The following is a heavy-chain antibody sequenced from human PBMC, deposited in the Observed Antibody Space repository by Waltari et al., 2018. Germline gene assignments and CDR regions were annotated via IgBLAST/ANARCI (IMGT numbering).Heavy chain of an antibody. CDR3: AKRRMAVAGTDFDS. D-gene: IGHD6-19*01. CDR1: GFTFSSIG. J-gene: IGHJ4*02. Sequence: EVQLLESGGGLVQPGGSLRLSCADSGFTFSSIGMSGVRQAPGQGREWVLYSSNSGGRIQYADSVKGRFTISRDNSKDTLYLQLNSLRAEDTAVYYCAKRRMAVAGTDFDSWGQGTLVTVSS. CDR2: SSNSGGRI. V-gene: IGHV3-23*01.